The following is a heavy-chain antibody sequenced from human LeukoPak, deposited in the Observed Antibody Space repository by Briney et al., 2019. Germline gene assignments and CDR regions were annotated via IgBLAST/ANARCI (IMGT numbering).Heavy chain of an antibody. V-gene: IGHV3-30*02. CDR2: IRYDGSNK. J-gene: IGHJ4*02. CDR3: AKEEGSVLLWFGELDY. CDR1: GFTFSSYG. Sequence: PGGSLRLSCAASGFTFSSYGMHWVRQAPGKGLEWVAFIRYDGSNKYYADSVKGRFTISRDNSKNTLYLQMNSLRAEDTAVYYCAKEEGSVLLWFGELDYRGQGTLVTVSS. D-gene: IGHD3-10*01.